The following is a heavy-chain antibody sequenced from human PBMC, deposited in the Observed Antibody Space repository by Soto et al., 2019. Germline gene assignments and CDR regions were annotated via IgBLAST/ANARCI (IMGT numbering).Heavy chain of an antibody. D-gene: IGHD1-26*01. CDR3: VRDRGSYALDY. V-gene: IGHV1-18*01. Sequence: QVQLVQSGAEVKKPGASVKVSCKASGYTFTSYGISWVRQAPGQGLEWMGWISANNGNTNYAQKLKGSXTXTXXTSTSTAYMELRSLRSDDTAVYYCVRDRGSYALDYWGQGTLVTVSS. CDR1: GYTFTSYG. CDR2: ISANNGNT. J-gene: IGHJ4*02.